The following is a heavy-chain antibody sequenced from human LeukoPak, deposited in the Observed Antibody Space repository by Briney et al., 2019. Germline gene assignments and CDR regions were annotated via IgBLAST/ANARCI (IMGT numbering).Heavy chain of an antibody. Sequence: ASVKVSCKASGYTFTDYYIHWVRQAPGQGLEWMGLINPSGGHTTYTQKYQGRVTMTRDMSTSTVYMELSSLRSDDTAVYYCARGANWNYDYWGQGTLVTVSS. CDR1: GYTFTDYY. CDR2: INPSGGHT. V-gene: IGHV1-46*01. CDR3: ARGANWNYDY. D-gene: IGHD1-7*01. J-gene: IGHJ4*02.